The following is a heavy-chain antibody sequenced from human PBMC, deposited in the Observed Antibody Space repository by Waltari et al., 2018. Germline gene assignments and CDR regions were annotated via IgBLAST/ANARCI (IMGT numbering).Heavy chain of an antibody. CDR1: GGTFSSSA. Sequence: QVQLVQSGAEVKKPGSSVKVSCKASGGTFSSSALSWVRTAPGHGPEWMGGIIPIFGTANYAQKFQGRVTITADESTSTAYMELSSLRSEDTAVYYCARTGNYFWSGYYPQYNWFDPWGQGTLVTVSS. V-gene: IGHV1-69*01. CDR3: ARTGNYFWSGYYPQYNWFDP. J-gene: IGHJ5*02. D-gene: IGHD3-3*01. CDR2: IIPIFGTA.